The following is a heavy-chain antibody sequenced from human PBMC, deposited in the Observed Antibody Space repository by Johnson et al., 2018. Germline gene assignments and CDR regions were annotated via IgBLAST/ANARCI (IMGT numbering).Heavy chain of an antibody. CDR3: ATPGIAAAGTSFQH. V-gene: IGHV1-69*12. CDR2: IIPIFGTA. D-gene: IGHD6-13*01. J-gene: IGHJ1*01. Sequence: QVQLVQSGAEVKKPGSSXKVSCKASGGTFSSYAISWVRQAPGQGLEWMGGIIPIFGTANYAQKFQGRVPIAADESTSTAYMELSSLRSEDTAVYYCATPGIAAAGTSFQHWGQGTLVTVSS. CDR1: GGTFSSYA.